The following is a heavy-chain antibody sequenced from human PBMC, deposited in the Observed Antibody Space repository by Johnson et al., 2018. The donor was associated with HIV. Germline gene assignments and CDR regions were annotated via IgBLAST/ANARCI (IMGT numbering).Heavy chain of an antibody. D-gene: IGHD1-26*01. CDR1: GFTVSNNY. J-gene: IGHJ3*02. CDR3: ARDLGGSYSGLDAFDI. Sequence: VQLVESGGGLVQPGGSLRLSCAASGFTVSNNYMTWVRQAPGKGLEWVTVQYSGGSTYYADSVKGRFTISRDNAKNSLYLQMNSLRAEDTAVYYCARDLGGSYSGLDAFDIWGQGTMVTVSS. V-gene: IGHV3-66*01. CDR2: QYSGGST.